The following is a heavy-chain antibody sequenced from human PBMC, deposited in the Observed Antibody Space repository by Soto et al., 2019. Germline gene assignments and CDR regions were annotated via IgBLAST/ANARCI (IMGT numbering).Heavy chain of an antibody. CDR2: INSDGSST. D-gene: IGHD4-4*01. J-gene: IGHJ6*03. V-gene: IGHV3-74*01. CDR3: ARRSPGQTTAGLNTPYYYYYYMDV. Sequence: GGSLRLSCAASGFTLSSYWMHWVRQAPGKGLVWVSRINSDGSSTSYADSVKGRFTISRDNAKNTLYLQMNSLRAEDTAVYYCARRSPGQTTAGLNTPYYYYYYMDVWGKGTTVTVSS. CDR1: GFTLSSYW.